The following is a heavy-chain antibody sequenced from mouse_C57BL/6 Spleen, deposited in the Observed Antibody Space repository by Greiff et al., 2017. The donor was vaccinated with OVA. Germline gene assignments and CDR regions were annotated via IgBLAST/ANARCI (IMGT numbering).Heavy chain of an antibody. D-gene: IGHD2-2*01. CDR1: GYTFTDYY. J-gene: IGHJ2*01. CDR2: INPNNGGT. Sequence: VQLQQSGPELVKPGASVKISCKASGYTFTDYYMNWVKQSHGKSLEWIGDINPNNGGTSYNQKFKGKATLTVDKSSSTAYMELRSLTSEDSAVYYCARSLYGYEVDYWGQGTTLTVSS. V-gene: IGHV1-26*01. CDR3: ARSLYGYEVDY.